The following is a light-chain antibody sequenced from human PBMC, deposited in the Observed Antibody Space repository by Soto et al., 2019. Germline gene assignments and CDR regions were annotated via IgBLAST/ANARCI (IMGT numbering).Light chain of an antibody. Sequence: EIVLTQSPGTLSLSPGERATLSCGTSQSLATNYLPWYQQKPGQAPRLLIYDASSRATGIPDRFSGSGSGTDFTLTISRLEPEDFALYFCQQYDTSPWTFGQGTKVDIK. CDR2: DAS. V-gene: IGKV3-20*01. CDR3: QQYDTSPWT. J-gene: IGKJ1*01. CDR1: QSLATNY.